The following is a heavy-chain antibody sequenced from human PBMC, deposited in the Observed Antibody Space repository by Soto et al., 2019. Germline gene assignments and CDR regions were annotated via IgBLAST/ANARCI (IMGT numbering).Heavy chain of an antibody. J-gene: IGHJ5*02. Sequence: ASVQVSCKASGYTFTGYYMHWLRQAPGQGLEWMGWINPNSGGTNYAQKFQGRVTMTRDTSISPAYMELSRLRSDDTAVYYCARVDSGYEPFDPWGQGTLVTVSS. D-gene: IGHD5-12*01. CDR3: ARVDSGYEPFDP. V-gene: IGHV1-2*02. CDR1: GYTFTGYY. CDR2: INPNSGGT.